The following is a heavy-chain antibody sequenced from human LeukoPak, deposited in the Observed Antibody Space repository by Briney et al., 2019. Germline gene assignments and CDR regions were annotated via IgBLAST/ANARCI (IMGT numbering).Heavy chain of an antibody. CDR2: ISAYNGNT. CDR3: ARDPPPWYYMDV. J-gene: IGHJ6*03. Sequence: ASVKVSCKASGYTFTSYGISWVRQAPGQGLEGMGWISAYNGNTNYAQKLQGRVTMTTDTSTSTAYMELRSLRSDDTAVYYCARDPPPWYYMDVWGKGTTVTVSS. CDR1: GYTFTSYG. V-gene: IGHV1-18*01.